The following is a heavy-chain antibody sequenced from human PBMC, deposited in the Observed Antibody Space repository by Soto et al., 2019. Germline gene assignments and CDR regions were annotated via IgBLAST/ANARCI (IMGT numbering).Heavy chain of an antibody. J-gene: IGHJ4*02. Sequence: PSGTLSLTCTVSGGSISSYYWSWIRQPPGKGLEWVGYIYYSGSTNYNPSLKSRVTISVDTSKNQFSLKLSSVTAADTAVYYCASTSSRTYLHWGQGTLVTVSS. CDR2: IYYSGST. CDR3: ASTSSRTYLH. D-gene: IGHD6-13*01. V-gene: IGHV4-59*01. CDR1: GGSISSYY.